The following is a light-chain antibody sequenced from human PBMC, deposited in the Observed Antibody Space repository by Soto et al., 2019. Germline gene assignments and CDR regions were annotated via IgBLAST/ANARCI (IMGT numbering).Light chain of an antibody. Sequence: DIQMTQSTSSVSASVGDRVTITCRASQDISNWLAWYQQRPGKAPKLLIYAASSLQSGVPSRFSGSGSGTDFTLTISGLQPEDFATYYCQQANSFPPWTFGQGTKVEIK. CDR2: AAS. J-gene: IGKJ1*01. CDR3: QQANSFPPWT. V-gene: IGKV1-12*01. CDR1: QDISNW.